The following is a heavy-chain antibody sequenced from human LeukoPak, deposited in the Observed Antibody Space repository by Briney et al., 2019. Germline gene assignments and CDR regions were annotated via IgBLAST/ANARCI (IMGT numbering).Heavy chain of an antibody. CDR2: ISYSGNT. Sequence: PSETLSLTCSVSGDSMNNCYWSWIRQPPGKELEWIGYISYSGNTNYNPSLKSRVAISVDTSRNQVSLKLSSVTAADTAVYYCARVIYKSAGTYGYWGQRTLVTVSS. CDR3: ARVIYKSAGTYGY. CDR1: GDSMNNCY. V-gene: IGHV4-59*12. J-gene: IGHJ4*02. D-gene: IGHD1-7*01.